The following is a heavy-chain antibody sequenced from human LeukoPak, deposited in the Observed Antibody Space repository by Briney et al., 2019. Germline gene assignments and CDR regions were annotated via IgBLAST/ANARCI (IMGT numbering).Heavy chain of an antibody. J-gene: IGHJ4*02. CDR3: ARARRETAPFDY. D-gene: IGHD2-21*02. CDR2: ISSSSSYI. CDR1: GFTFSSYS. Sequence: PGGSLRLSCAASGFTFSSYSMNWVRQAPGKGLEWVSSISSSSSYIYYADSVKGRFTISRDNAKNSLYLQMNSLRAEDTAVYYCARARRETAPFDYWGQGTLVTVSS. V-gene: IGHV3-21*01.